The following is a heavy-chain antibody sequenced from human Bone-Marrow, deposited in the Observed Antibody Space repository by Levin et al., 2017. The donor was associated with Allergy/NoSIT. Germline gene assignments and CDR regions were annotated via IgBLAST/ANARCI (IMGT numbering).Heavy chain of an antibody. CDR2: IGGTTNVI. Sequence: GGSLRLSCAASGFSLTDYYMSWIRQVPGKGLEWLSHIGGTTNVISYSDSVKGRFTISRDNAKNSLNLQMNSLRDDDSAVYYCARNFGDGSGYFYEGFFDHWGQGTQVTVSS. J-gene: IGHJ4*02. CDR1: GFSLTDYY. D-gene: IGHD3-22*01. V-gene: IGHV3-11*01. CDR3: ARNFGDGSGYFYEGFFDH.